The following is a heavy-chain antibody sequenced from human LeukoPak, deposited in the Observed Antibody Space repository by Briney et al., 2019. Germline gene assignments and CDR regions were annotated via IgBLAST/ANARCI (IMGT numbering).Heavy chain of an antibody. D-gene: IGHD2-2*01. V-gene: IGHV3-23*01. Sequence: GGSLRLSCAASGFTFSSYAMSWVRQAPGQGLEWVSAISGSGGSTYYADSVKGRFTISRDNSKNTLYLQMNSLRAEDAAIYYCAKERVVIIPTAFDYWGQGTLVTVSS. CDR2: ISGSGGST. CDR3: AKERVVIIPTAFDY. J-gene: IGHJ4*02. CDR1: GFTFSSYA.